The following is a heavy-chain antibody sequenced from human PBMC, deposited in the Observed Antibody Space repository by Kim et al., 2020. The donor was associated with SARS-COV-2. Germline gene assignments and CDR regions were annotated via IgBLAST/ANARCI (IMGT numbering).Heavy chain of an antibody. J-gene: IGHJ4*02. V-gene: IGHV3-30*01. Sequence: YVDPRQGRFTISREKSKNTLYLQMKGLRAEDTAVYYCARVRGRSSGWSDYWGQGTLVTVSS. CDR3: ARVRGRSSGWSDY. D-gene: IGHD6-19*01.